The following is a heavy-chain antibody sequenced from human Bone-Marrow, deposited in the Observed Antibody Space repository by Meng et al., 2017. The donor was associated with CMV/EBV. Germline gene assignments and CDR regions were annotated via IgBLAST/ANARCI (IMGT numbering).Heavy chain of an antibody. CDR3: ARGLPLGYCSGGSCPEVWFDP. CDR1: GYTFTSYD. V-gene: IGHV1-8*01. CDR2: MNPNSGNT. J-gene: IGHJ5*02. Sequence: ASVKVSCKTSGYTFTSYDINWVRQATGQGLEWMGWMNPNSGNTGYAQKFQGRVTITRNTSISTAYMELSSLRSEDTAVYYCARGLPLGYCSGGSCPEVWFDPWGQGTLVTVSS. D-gene: IGHD2-15*01.